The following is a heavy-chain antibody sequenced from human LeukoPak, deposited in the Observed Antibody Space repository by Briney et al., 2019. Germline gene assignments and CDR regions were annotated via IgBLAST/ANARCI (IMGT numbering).Heavy chain of an antibody. D-gene: IGHD5-12*01. Sequence: ASVKVSCKASGYTFTSYGISWVRQAPGQGLEWMGWISAYNGNTNYAQKLQGRVTMTTDTSTSTANMELRSLRSDDTAVYYCARVIVATTFDYWGQGTLVTVSS. CDR3: ARVIVATTFDY. J-gene: IGHJ4*02. CDR1: GYTFTSYG. CDR2: ISAYNGNT. V-gene: IGHV1-18*01.